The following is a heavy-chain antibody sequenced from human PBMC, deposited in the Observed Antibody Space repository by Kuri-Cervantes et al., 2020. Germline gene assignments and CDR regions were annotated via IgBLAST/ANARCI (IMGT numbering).Heavy chain of an antibody. J-gene: IGHJ4*02. V-gene: IGHV1-58*02. Sequence: SVKVSCKASGFTFTSSAMQWVRQARGQRLEWIGWIVVGSGNTNYAQKFQERVTITRDMSTSTAYMELSSLRSEDTAAYYCAAGDRYSYGYFGYWGQGALVTVSS. CDR3: AAGDRYSYGYFGY. D-gene: IGHD5-18*01. CDR1: GFTFTSSA. CDR2: IVVGSGNT.